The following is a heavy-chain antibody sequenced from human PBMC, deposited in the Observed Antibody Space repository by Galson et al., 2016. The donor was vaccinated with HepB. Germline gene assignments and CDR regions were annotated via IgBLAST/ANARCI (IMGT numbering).Heavy chain of an antibody. V-gene: IGHV3-49*03. CDR3: SRATKLYYYDSSGYGY. CDR2: IRSKTYGATT. J-gene: IGHJ4*02. Sequence: SLRLSCAASGFTFGDYAMSWFRQAPGMGLEWVGFIRSKTYGATTEYAASVKGRFSISRDDSNSIPYLQVNSLKTEDTAVYYCSRATKLYYYDSSGYGYWGQGTLVTVSS. D-gene: IGHD3-22*01. CDR1: GFTFGDYA.